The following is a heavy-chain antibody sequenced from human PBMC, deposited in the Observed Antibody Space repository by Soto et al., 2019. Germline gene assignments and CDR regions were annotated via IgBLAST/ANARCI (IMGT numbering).Heavy chain of an antibody. CDR3: ARILTAEWAFDI. Sequence: PSQTLSLTCAISGDGVSSNSVTWNWIRQSPSRGLEWLGRTYFRSKWYSDYAGSMKSRITINPDTSKNQFSLHLNSVTPEDTAVYYCARILTAEWAFDIWGQGTMVTVSS. V-gene: IGHV6-1*01. D-gene: IGHD2-8*01. J-gene: IGHJ3*02. CDR2: TYFRSKWYS. CDR1: GDGVSSNSVT.